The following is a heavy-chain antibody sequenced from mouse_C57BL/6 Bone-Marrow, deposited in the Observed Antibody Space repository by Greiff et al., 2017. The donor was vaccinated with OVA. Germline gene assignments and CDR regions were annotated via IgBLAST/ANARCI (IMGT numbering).Heavy chain of an antibody. D-gene: IGHD3-2*02. CDR3: TVEQLRRTVDY. Sequence: LVESGAELVRPGASVKLSCTASGFNIKDDYMHWVKQRPEQGLEWIGWIDPENGDTEYASKFQGKATITADTSSNTAYLQLSSLTSEDTAVYYCTVEQLRRTVDYWGQGTTLTVSS. CDR1: GFNIKDDY. CDR2: IDPENGDT. J-gene: IGHJ2*01. V-gene: IGHV14-4*01.